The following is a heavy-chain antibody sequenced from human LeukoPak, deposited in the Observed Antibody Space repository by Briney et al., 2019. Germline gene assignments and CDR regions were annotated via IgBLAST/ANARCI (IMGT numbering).Heavy chain of an antibody. CDR1: GYTFTGYY. V-gene: IGHV1-2*02. CDR2: INPDSGDT. CDR3: ARGLAVVSPFDF. Sequence: ASVKVSCKASGYTFTGYYMHWVRQAPGQGLEWMGWINPDSGDTNYQGRVTMTRDTSISTANMELSRLTSDDTAVYYCARGLAVVSPFDFWGQGTLVTVSS. D-gene: IGHD3-22*01. J-gene: IGHJ4*02.